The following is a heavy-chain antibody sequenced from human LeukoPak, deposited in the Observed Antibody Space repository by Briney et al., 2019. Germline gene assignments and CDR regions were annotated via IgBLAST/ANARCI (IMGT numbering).Heavy chain of an antibody. J-gene: IGHJ4*02. CDR1: GFTFSSYA. V-gene: IGHV3-23*01. Sequence: GGSLRLSCAASGFTFSSYAMTWVRQAPGKGLEWVSGISTRGGATSYADSVQGRFTISRDNSKNTLYLQMNSLRAEDTAVYYCAKGHPSNWYLFDQWGQGTLVTVSS. CDR3: AKGHPSNWYLFDQ. CDR2: ISTRGGAT. D-gene: IGHD6-13*01.